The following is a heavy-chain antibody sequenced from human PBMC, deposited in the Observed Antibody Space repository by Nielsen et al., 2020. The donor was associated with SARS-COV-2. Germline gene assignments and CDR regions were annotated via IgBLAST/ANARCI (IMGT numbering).Heavy chain of an antibody. CDR1: GFTFSSYG. V-gene: IGHV3-33*03. Sequence: GGSLRLSCAASGFTFSSYGMHWVRQAPGKGLEWVAVIWYDGSNKYYADSVKGRFTISRDNAKNSLYLQMNSLRAEDTALYYCAKDGSEYSSSDGYYGMDVWGQGTTVTVSS. CDR3: AKDGSEYSSSDGYYGMDV. J-gene: IGHJ6*02. D-gene: IGHD6-13*01. CDR2: IWYDGSNK.